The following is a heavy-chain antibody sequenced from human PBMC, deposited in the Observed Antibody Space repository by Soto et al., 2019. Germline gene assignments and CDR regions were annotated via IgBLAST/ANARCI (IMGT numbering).Heavy chain of an antibody. V-gene: IGHV4-39*01. D-gene: IGHD5-18*01. CDR1: GASISNSSFY. CDR3: VAVFSRRGYSYGYFDY. CDR2: IYYNGNT. J-gene: IGHJ4*02. Sequence: PSETLSLTCTVSGASISNSSFYWAWVRQPPGKGLEWIGTIYYNGNTYYNPSLKSRVTISSDMSKNQFSLNLRSVTAADTAVYSCVAVFSRRGYSYGYFDYWGQGILVTVFS.